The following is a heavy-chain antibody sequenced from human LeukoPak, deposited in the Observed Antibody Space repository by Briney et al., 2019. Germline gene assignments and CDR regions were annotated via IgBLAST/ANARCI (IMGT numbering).Heavy chain of an antibody. D-gene: IGHD6-13*01. V-gene: IGHV3-11*01. CDR2: ISSSGSTI. Sequence: GGSLRLSCAASGFTVSSNYMSWVRQAPGKGLEWVSYISSSGSTIYYADSVKGRFTISRDNAKNSLYLQMNSLRAEDTAVYYCARLYSSSWERGDWFDPWGQGTLVTVSS. CDR1: GFTVSSNY. J-gene: IGHJ5*02. CDR3: ARLYSSSWERGDWFDP.